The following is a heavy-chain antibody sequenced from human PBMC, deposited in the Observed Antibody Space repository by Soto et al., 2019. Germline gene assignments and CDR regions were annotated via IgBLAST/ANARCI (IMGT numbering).Heavy chain of an antibody. CDR2: INPNSGGT. Sequence: ASVKVSCKASGYTFTGYYMHWVRQAPGQGLEWMGWINPNSGGTNYAQKFQGWVTMTRDTSISTAYMELSRLRSDDTAVYYCARDHVFRSSSWSCYDYWGQGTLVTVSS. CDR1: GYTFTGYY. CDR3: ARDHVFRSSSWSCYDY. V-gene: IGHV1-2*04. D-gene: IGHD6-13*01. J-gene: IGHJ4*02.